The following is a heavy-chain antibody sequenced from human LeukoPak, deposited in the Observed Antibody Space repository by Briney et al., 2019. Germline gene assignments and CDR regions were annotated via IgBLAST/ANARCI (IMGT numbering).Heavy chain of an antibody. J-gene: IGHJ4*02. V-gene: IGHV1-58*01. D-gene: IGHD3-22*01. CDR3: AANGTTYYYDIIGYYVKQNFDY. Sequence: TSVKVSCKASGFTFTSSAVQWVRQARGQGLEWIGWIVVGSGNTNYAQKFQERVTITRDMSTSTAYMELSSLRSEDTAVYYCAANGTTYYYDIIGYYVKQNFDYWGQGTLVTVSS. CDR2: IVVGSGNT. CDR1: GFTFTSSA.